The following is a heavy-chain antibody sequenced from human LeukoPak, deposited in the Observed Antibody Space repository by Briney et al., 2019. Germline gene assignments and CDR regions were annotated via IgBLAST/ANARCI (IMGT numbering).Heavy chain of an antibody. CDR2: ISYDGSNK. D-gene: IGHD3-10*01. CDR3: ARDFGGSGS. Sequence: QPGRSLRLSCAASGFTFSSYAMHWVRQAPGKGLEWVAVISYDGSNKYYADSVKGRFTISRDNSKNTLYLQMNSLRAEDTAVYYCARDFGGSGSWGQGTPVTVSS. CDR1: GFTFSSYA. J-gene: IGHJ4*02. V-gene: IGHV3-30*04.